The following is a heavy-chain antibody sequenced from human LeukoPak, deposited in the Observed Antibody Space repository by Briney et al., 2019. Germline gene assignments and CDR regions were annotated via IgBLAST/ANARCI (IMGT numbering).Heavy chain of an antibody. CDR2: INPNSGGT. CDR3: ARGIWLWFGELPKENWFDP. CDR1: GYTFTGYY. V-gene: IGHV1-2*02. D-gene: IGHD3-10*01. Sequence: GASVKVSCKASGYTFTGYYMHWVRQAPGQGLEWMGWINPNSGGTNYAQKFQGRVTMTRDTSISTAYMELSRLRSDDTAVYYCARGIWLWFGELPKENWFDPWGQGTLVTVSS. J-gene: IGHJ5*02.